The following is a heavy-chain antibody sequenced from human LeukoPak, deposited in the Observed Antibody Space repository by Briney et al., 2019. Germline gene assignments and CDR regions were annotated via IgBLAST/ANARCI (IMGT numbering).Heavy chain of an antibody. CDR3: TTSNGDYDDDNWFDP. V-gene: IGHV3-15*01. J-gene: IGHJ5*02. D-gene: IGHD4-17*01. CDR1: GFTFSNFE. Sequence: PGGSLRLSCAASGFTFSNFEMNWVRQAPGKGLEWVGRIKSKTDGGTTDYAAPVKGRFTISRDDSKNTLYLQMNSLKTEDTAVYYCTTSNGDYDDDNWFDPWGQGTLVTVSS. CDR2: IKSKTDGGTT.